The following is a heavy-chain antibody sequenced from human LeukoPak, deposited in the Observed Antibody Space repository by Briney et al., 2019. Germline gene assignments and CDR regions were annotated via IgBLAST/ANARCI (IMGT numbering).Heavy chain of an antibody. J-gene: IGHJ4*02. Sequence: ASVKVSCKASAYTFTGYYMHWVRQAPGQGLEWMGRINPNSGGTNYAQKFQGRVTMTRDTSISTAYMELSRLRSDDTAVYYCAYGSGSPYYFDYWGQGTLVTVSS. CDR1: AYTFTGYY. CDR2: INPNSGGT. V-gene: IGHV1-2*06. CDR3: AYGSGSPYYFDY. D-gene: IGHD3-10*01.